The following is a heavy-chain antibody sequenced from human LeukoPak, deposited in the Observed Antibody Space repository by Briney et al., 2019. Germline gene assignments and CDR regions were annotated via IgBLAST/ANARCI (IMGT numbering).Heavy chain of an antibody. CDR2: ISAYNGNT. D-gene: IGHD2-2*01. CDR1: GYTFTSYG. Sequence: ASVKVSCKASGYTFTSYGISWVRQAPGQGHEWMGWISAYNGNTNYAQKLQGRVTMTTDTSTGTAYMELRSLRSDDTAVYYCARSPTTGMVDYWGQGTLVTVSS. V-gene: IGHV1-18*01. J-gene: IGHJ4*02. CDR3: ARSPTTGMVDY.